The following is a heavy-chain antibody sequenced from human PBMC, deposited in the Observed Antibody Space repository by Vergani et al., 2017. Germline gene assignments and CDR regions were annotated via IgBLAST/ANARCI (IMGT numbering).Heavy chain of an antibody. V-gene: IGHV1-69*02. J-gene: IGHJ4*02. Sequence: QVQLVQSGPERKSPGASVMVSCKASGYDFSSYTITWVRQAPGQGLQWVGRILPMIGMTNYAQKVQGRVTITVDHSASTAYMELSSLRSEDTAMYYCTRGDGYNSLDFDSWGQGTLVTVSS. CDR2: ILPMIGMT. D-gene: IGHD5-24*01. CDR1: GYDFSSYT. CDR3: TRGDGYNSLDFDS.